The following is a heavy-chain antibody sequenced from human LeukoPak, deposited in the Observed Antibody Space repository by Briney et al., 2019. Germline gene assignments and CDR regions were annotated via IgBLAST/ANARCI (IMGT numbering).Heavy chain of an antibody. V-gene: IGHV3-23*01. CDR1: GFTFSDYY. Sequence: GGSLRLSCAASGFTFSDYYMSWIRQAPGKGLEWVSAISGSGGSTYYADSVKGRFTISRDNSKNTLYLQMNSLRAEDTAVYYCAASAGPINFWGQGTLVTVSS. CDR3: AASAGPINF. D-gene: IGHD3-10*01. J-gene: IGHJ4*02. CDR2: ISGSGGST.